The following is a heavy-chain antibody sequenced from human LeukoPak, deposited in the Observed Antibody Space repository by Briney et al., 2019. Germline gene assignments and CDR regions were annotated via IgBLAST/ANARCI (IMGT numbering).Heavy chain of an antibody. CDR1: GYTFTSYY. CDR2: INPSGGST. D-gene: IGHD2-15*01. CDR3: ARGGERYCSGGSCYSGIDY. J-gene: IGHJ4*02. Sequence: RASVKVSCKASGYTFTSYYMHWVRQAPGQGLEWMGIINPSGGSTSYAQKFQGRVTMTRDMSTSTVYMELSSLRSEDTAVYYCARGGERYCSGGSCYSGIDYWGQGTLVTVSS. V-gene: IGHV1-46*01.